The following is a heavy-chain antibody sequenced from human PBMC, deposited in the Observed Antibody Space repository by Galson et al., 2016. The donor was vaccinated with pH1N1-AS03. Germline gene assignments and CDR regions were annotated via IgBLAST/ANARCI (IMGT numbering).Heavy chain of an antibody. CDR1: GFSFKTTW. CDR3: FHQLITTTGIQ. J-gene: IGHJ1*01. D-gene: IGHD1-1*01. V-gene: IGHV3-7*01. Sequence: SLRLSCATSGFSFKTTWMSWVRQAPGKGLEWVANIGPGGRPSDHVDSVKGRFTISRDNNRNSLYLQMNSLRAEDTGVYFCFHQLITTTGIQWGQGTLVTVSS. CDR2: IGPGGRPS.